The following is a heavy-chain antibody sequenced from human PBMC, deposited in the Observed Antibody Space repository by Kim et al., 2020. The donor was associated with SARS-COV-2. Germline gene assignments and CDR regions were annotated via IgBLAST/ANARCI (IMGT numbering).Heavy chain of an antibody. Sequence: VKGRFTISRDNAKNSLYLQMNSLRAEDTAVYYCCLVAAVGYSWNYYGMDVWGQGTTVTVSS. D-gene: IGHD1-26*01. CDR3: CLVAAVGYSWNYYGMDV. V-gene: IGHV3-11*03. J-gene: IGHJ6*02.